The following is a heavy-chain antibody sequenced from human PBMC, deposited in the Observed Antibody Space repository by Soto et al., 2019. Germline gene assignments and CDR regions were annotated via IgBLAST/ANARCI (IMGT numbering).Heavy chain of an antibody. CDR3: AKDVAARRGYFDY. Sequence: PGGSLRLSCAASGFTFSSYAMRWVRQAPGKGLEWVSAISGSGGSTYYADSVKGRFTISRDNSKNTLYLQMNSLRAEDTAVYYCAKDVAARRGYFDYWGQGTLVTVSS. CDR2: ISGSGGST. CDR1: GFTFSSYA. D-gene: IGHD6-6*01. J-gene: IGHJ4*02. V-gene: IGHV3-23*01.